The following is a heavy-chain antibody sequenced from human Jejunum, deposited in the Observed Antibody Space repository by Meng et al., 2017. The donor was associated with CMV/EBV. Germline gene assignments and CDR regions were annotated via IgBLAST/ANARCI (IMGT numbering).Heavy chain of an antibody. CDR1: GFTLSSCG. D-gene: IGHD4-23*01. CDR3: ARAKKTGGDNPDY. Sequence: SGFTLSSCGMSWVRQAPGKGLEWVANIKEDGSEKYYVDSVRGRFTISRDNAENSLYLQINSLRAEDTAVYYCARAKKTGGDNPDYWGQGTLVTVSS. V-gene: IGHV3-7*01. J-gene: IGHJ4*02. CDR2: IKEDGSEK.